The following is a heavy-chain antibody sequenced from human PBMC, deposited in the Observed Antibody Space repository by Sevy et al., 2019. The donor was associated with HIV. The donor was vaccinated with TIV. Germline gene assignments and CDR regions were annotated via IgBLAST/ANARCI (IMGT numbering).Heavy chain of an antibody. CDR1: GFTFSSYA. D-gene: IGHD3-10*01. V-gene: IGHV3-30-3*01. CDR3: ARDRSVSYYSRSRNLLGLDV. J-gene: IGHJ6*02. Sequence: GGSLRLSCAASGFTFSSYAMHWVRQAPGKGLEWVAVISYDGSNKYYADSVKGRFTISRGNSKNTLYLQMNSLRAEETAVYYCARDRSVSYYSRSRNLLGLDVWGQGTTVTVSS. CDR2: ISYDGSNK.